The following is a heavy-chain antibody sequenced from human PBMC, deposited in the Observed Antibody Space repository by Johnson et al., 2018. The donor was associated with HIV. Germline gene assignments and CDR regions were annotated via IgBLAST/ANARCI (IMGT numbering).Heavy chain of an antibody. D-gene: IGHD1-7*01. V-gene: IGHV3-23*04. CDR3: AKEGGVNWNSKNGDI. J-gene: IGHJ3*02. Sequence: VQLVESGGGLVQPGGSLRLSCAASGFTFSSYAMSWVRQAPGKGLEWVSVIYSDGTTSFAQSVKGRFSISRDVSKNILYLQMHSLRAGDTAVYYCAKEGGVNWNSKNGDIWGQGTMVTVSS. CDR2: IYSDGTT. CDR1: GFTFSSYA.